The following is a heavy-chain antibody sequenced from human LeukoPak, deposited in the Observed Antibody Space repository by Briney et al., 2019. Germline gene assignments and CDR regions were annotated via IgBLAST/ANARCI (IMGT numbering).Heavy chain of an antibody. Sequence: PSETLSLTCTVSGGSISSYYWSWIRQPPGKGLEWIGYIYYSWSTNYNPSLKSRVTISVDTSKNQFSLKLSSVTAADTAVYYCARHTRGADYYDSSGYYPDAFDIWGQGTMVTVSS. CDR1: GGSISSYY. CDR2: IYYSWST. J-gene: IGHJ3*02. V-gene: IGHV4-59*08. CDR3: ARHTRGADYYDSSGYYPDAFDI. D-gene: IGHD3-22*01.